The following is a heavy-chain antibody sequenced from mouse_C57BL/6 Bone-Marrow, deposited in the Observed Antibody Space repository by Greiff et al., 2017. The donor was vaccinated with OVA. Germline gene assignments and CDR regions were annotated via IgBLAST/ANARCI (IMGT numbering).Heavy chain of an antibody. CDR3: ARDITTVVRYFDF. D-gene: IGHD1-3*01. Sequence: EVKLEESGGGLVKPGGSLKLSCAASGFTFSSYAMSWVRQTPEKRLEWVATISDGGSYTYYPDNVKGRFTISRDNAKNNLYLQMCQLKSGATAKYHSARDITTVVRYFDFWGTGNTVTVSS. V-gene: IGHV5-4*03. J-gene: IGHJ1*03. CDR1: GFTFSSYA. CDR2: ISDGGSYT.